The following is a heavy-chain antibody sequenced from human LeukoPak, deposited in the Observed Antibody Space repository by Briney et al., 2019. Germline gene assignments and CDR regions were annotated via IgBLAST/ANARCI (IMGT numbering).Heavy chain of an antibody. CDR1: GFTFSSYG. J-gene: IGHJ4*02. CDR3: ARAAAAGIAGY. CDR2: ISYDGSNK. V-gene: IGHV3-30*03. Sequence: GRSLRLSCAASGFTFSSYGMHWVRQAPGKGLEWVAVISYDGSNKYYADSVKGRFTISRDNSKNTLYLQMNSLRAEDTAVYYCARAAAAGIAGYWGQGTLVTVSS. D-gene: IGHD6-13*01.